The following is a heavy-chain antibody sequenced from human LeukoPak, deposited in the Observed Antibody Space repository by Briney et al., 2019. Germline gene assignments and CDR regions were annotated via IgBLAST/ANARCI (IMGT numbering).Heavy chain of an antibody. D-gene: IGHD6-19*01. V-gene: IGHV3-30*18. Sequence: GGSLRLSRAASGFTFNSYVMHWVRQAPGKGLEWVAVISYDGSNKYYADSVKGRFTISRDNSKNTLYLQMNSLRAEDTAVYYCAKGSRSIAVDNLCDYWGQGSLVTVSS. CDR1: GFTFNSYV. CDR2: ISYDGSNK. CDR3: AKGSRSIAVDNLCDY. J-gene: IGHJ4*02.